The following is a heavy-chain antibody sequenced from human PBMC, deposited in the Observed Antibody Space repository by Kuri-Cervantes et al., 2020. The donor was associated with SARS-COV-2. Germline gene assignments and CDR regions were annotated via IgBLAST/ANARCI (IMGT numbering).Heavy chain of an antibody. D-gene: IGHD6-13*01. CDR3: AKDPGSWPYYYYMDV. J-gene: IGHJ6*03. Sequence: GESLKISCAASGFTFSSYGMHWVRQAPGKGLEWVAFIRYDGSNKYYADSVKGRFTISRDNSKNTLYLHMNSLRAEDTAVYYCAKDPGSWPYYYYMDVWGKGTTVTVSS. CDR1: GFTFSSYG. CDR2: IRYDGSNK. V-gene: IGHV3-30*02.